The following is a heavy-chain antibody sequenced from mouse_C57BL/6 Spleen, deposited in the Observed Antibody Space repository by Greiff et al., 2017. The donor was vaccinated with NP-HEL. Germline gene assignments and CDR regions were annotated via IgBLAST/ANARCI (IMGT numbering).Heavy chain of an antibody. Sequence: EESGPGLVKPSQSLSLTCSVTGYSITSGYYWNWIRQFPGNKLEWMGYISYDGSNKYHPSLKNRISITRDTSKNQFFLKLNSVTTEDTATYYCARGGDYYGSSCDMDDWGKGTTVTVSS. CDR3: ARGGDYYGSSCDMDD. CDR2: ISYDGSN. J-gene: IGHJ4*01. CDR1: GYSITSGYY. V-gene: IGHV3-6*01. D-gene: IGHD1-1*01.